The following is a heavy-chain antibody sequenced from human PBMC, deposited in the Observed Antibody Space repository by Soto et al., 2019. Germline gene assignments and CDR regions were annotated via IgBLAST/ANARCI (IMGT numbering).Heavy chain of an antibody. CDR3: TRCRGIEAFDI. CDR1: GFTFSSYS. Sequence: GGSLRLSCAASGFTFSSYSMNWVRQAPGKGLEWVSSISSSSSYIYYADSVKGRFTISRDNAKNSLYLQMNSLRAEDTAVYYCTRCRGIEAFDIWGQGTMVTVSS. D-gene: IGHD1-20*01. J-gene: IGHJ3*02. CDR2: ISSSSSYI. V-gene: IGHV3-21*01.